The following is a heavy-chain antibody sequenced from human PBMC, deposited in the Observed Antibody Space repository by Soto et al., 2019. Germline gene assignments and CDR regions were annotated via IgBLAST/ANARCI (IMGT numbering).Heavy chain of an antibody. CDR1: GGSITRNDHY. J-gene: IGHJ4*02. CDR2: IKSSGST. D-gene: IGHD6-19*01. Sequence: QLQLQESGPGLVRPSETLSLICTVSGGSITRNDHYWGWIRQSPGKGLEWMGDIKSSGSTNYNLSLKRRVSMSVETSKNQFSLKMNSVTAADTAVYYCARLGSSGWYQGSYFDYWGQGTLVTVSS. CDR3: ARLGSSGWYQGSYFDY. V-gene: IGHV4-39*01.